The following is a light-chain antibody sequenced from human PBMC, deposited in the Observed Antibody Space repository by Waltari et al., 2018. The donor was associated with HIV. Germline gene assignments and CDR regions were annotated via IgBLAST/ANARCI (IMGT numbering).Light chain of an antibody. CDR3: SSYAGSNNRFV. J-gene: IGLJ1*01. V-gene: IGLV2-8*01. Sequence: QSALTQPPSASGSPGQSVTISCTGTSSDVGGYNYVSWYQQHPGKAPKLMIYEVSKRPAGVPDRVSGSKSGNTASLTVAGLQAEDEADYYCSSYAGSNNRFVFGTGTKVTVL. CDR2: EVS. CDR1: SSDVGGYNY.